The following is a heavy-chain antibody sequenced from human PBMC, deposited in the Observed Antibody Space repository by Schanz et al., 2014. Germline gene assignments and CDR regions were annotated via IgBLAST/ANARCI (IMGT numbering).Heavy chain of an antibody. D-gene: IGHD6-13*01. J-gene: IGHJ4*02. V-gene: IGHV3-66*01. CDR2: IYIGGNT. CDR1: GFTFSGFW. CDR3: AKSQGSSFDS. Sequence: EVQLAESGGGLVQPGGSLRLSCAASGFTFSGFWMTWVRQAPGKGLEWVSFIYIGGNTYYADSVKGRFTISRDNSKNTLYLQMNSLRPEDTAVYYCAKSQGSSFDSWGQGTLVTVSS.